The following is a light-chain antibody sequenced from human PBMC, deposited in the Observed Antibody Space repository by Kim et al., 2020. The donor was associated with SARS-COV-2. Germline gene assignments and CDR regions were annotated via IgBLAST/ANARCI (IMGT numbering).Light chain of an antibody. Sequence: VAPGQTASITCSGDKLGDKYACWYQQKPGRSPVLVIYQESKRPSGSPERFSGSNSGSTATLTISGTPAMDEADYYCQAWDSSTNWMFGGGTQLTVL. CDR3: QAWDSSTNWM. V-gene: IGLV3-1*01. CDR2: QES. CDR1: KLGDKY. J-gene: IGLJ3*02.